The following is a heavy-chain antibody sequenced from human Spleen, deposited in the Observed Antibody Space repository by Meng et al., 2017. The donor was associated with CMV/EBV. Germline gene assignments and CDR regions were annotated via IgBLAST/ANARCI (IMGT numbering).Heavy chain of an antibody. V-gene: IGHV1-8*01. J-gene: IGHJ4*02. Sequence: KVSCKASGYTFTSYKINWERQATGQGLEWMGWMNPHSGNTGYAQRFQGRVTITRNTSISTAYMELSSLRSEDTAVYYCARDTTGFDYWGQGTLVTVSS. D-gene: IGHD4-11*01. CDR2: MNPHSGNT. CDR1: GYTFTSYK. CDR3: ARDTTGFDY.